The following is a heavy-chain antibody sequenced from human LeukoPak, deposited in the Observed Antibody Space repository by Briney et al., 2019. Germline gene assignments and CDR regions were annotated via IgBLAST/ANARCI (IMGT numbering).Heavy chain of an antibody. V-gene: IGHV3-30*18. Sequence: GRSLRLSCAASGFTFSSYGMHWVRQAPGKGLEWVAVISYDGSNKYYADSVKGRFTISRDNSKNTLYLQMNSLRAEDTAVYYCAKVPEGYWGRGTLVTVSS. CDR3: AKVPEGY. CDR1: GFTFSSYG. D-gene: IGHD1-14*01. J-gene: IGHJ4*02. CDR2: ISYDGSNK.